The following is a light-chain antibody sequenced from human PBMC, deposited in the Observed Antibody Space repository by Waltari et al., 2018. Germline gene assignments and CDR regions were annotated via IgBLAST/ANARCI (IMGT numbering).Light chain of an antibody. Sequence: EIVMTQSPATLSLSPGERATPPCRASQSVSSNLAWYQQNPGQAPRLLIYDASTRATGIPARFSGSGSGTEFTLTISSLQSEDFAVYYCQQYNKWPSYTFGQGTKVEIK. CDR2: DAS. J-gene: IGKJ2*01. V-gene: IGKV3-15*01. CDR3: QQYNKWPSYT. CDR1: QSVSSN.